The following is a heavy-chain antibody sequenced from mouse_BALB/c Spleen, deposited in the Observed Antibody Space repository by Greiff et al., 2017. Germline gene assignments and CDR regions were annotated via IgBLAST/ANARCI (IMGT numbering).Heavy chain of an antibody. Sequence: EVKVVGSGGGLVKPGGSLKISCAASGFPFSSYAMSWVRQTPEKRLEWVATISSGGSYTYYPDSVKGRFTISRDNAKNTLYLQMSSLRSEDTAMYYCARGGSSSFAYWGQGTLVTVSA. CDR2: ISSGGSYT. D-gene: IGHD1-1*01. V-gene: IGHV5-9-3*01. CDR3: ARGGSSSFAY. CDR1: GFPFSSYA. J-gene: IGHJ3*01.